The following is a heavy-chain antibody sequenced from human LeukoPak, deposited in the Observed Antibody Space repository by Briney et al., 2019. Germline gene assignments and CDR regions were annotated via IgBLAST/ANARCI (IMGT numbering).Heavy chain of an antibody. CDR2: MYSDANT. J-gene: IGHJ3*01. CDR1: GFPVSTKY. Sequence: GGSLRLSCAASGFPVSTKYMTWVRQAPGKGLECVSLMYSDANTYYADSVKGRFTISRDNSRNTLYLQMNSLRAEDTAVYYCATSGGVYSRDAFDVWGQGAMVTVSS. V-gene: IGHV3-66*01. D-gene: IGHD5/OR15-5a*01. CDR3: ATSGGVYSRDAFDV.